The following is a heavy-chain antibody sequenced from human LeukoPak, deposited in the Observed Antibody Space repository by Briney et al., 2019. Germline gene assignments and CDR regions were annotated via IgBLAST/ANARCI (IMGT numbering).Heavy chain of an antibody. CDR1: GYTFTDYH. Sequence: GASVKVSCTASGYTFTDYHMHWVRQAPGQGLEWMGWINPDSGGTNYAQNFQGRVTMTRDTSISTAYMELYSLRSDHTAVYYCARELGGGTTREDWFDPWGQGTLVTVSS. V-gene: IGHV1-2*02. CDR2: INPDSGGT. J-gene: IGHJ5*02. CDR3: ARELGGGTTREDWFDP. D-gene: IGHD1-1*01.